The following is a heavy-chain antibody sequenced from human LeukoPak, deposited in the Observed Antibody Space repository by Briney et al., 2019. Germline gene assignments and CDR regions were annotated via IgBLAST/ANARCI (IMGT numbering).Heavy chain of an antibody. CDR3: ARSGGPPAGPRFRSYYYYGMDV. Sequence: SETLSLTCAVSGYSISSGYYWGWIRQPPGKGLEWIGSIYHSGSTYYNPSLKSRVTISVDTSKNQFSLKLSSVTAADTAVYYCARSGGPPAGPRFRSYYYYGMDVWGKGNTVTVSS. V-gene: IGHV4-38-2*01. CDR1: GYSISSGYY. CDR2: IYHSGST. D-gene: IGHD2-2*01. J-gene: IGHJ6*04.